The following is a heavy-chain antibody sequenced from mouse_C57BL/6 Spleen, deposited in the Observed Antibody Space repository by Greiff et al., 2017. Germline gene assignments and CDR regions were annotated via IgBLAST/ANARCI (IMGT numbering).Heavy chain of an antibody. CDR1: GYTFTSYW. J-gene: IGHJ2*01. V-gene: IGHV1-64*01. D-gene: IGHD1-1*01. CDR3: ARQGTTVVYFDY. Sequence: QVQLQQPGAELVKPGASVKLSCKASGYTFTSYWMHWVKQRPGQGLEWIGMIHPNSGSTNYNEKFKSKATLTVDKSSSTADMQLSSLTSEDSAVYYCARQGTTVVYFDYWGQGTTLTVSS. CDR2: IHPNSGST.